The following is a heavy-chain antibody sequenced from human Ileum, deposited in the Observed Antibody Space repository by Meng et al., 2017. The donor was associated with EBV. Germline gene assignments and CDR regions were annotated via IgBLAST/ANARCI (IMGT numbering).Heavy chain of an antibody. D-gene: IGHD3-16*01. CDR2: MNSYTGNA. Sequence: VQLVQCGAEVKKPGASVKVSCKAFGYTFINHDINWVRQAAGQGLESIGWMNSYTGNAGNAQKFRGRVTMTRDTSINTAYLEVISLTSEDTAVYYCARGSGAGGRDWFDPWGQGTLVTVSS. J-gene: IGHJ5*02. CDR1: GYTFINHD. V-gene: IGHV1-8*01. CDR3: ARGSGAGGRDWFDP.